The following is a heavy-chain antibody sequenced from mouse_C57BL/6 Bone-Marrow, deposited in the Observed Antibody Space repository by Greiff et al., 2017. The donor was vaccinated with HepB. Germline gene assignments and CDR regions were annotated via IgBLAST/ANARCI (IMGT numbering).Heavy chain of an antibody. CDR1: GYTFTSYW. CDR3: ARAPNLLLPAWFAY. D-gene: IGHD1-1*01. Sequence: QVQLQQPGAELVKPGASVKLSCTASGYTFTSYWMHWVTQRPGQGLEWIGMIHHNSGSTNYNEKFNSKATLTVDKSSSTSYMPLSSLTSEDSAVYYCARAPNLLLPAWFAYWGQGTLVTVSA. V-gene: IGHV1-64*01. J-gene: IGHJ3*01. CDR2: IHHNSGST.